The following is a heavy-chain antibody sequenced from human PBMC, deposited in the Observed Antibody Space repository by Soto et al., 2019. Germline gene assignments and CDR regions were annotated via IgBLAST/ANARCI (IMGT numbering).Heavy chain of an antibody. D-gene: IGHD2-15*01. J-gene: IGHJ6*02. V-gene: IGHV1-69*02. CDR2: IIPILGIA. Sequence: QVQLVQSGAEVKKPGSSVKVSCKASGGTFSSYTISWVRQAPGQGLEWMGRIIPILGIANYAQKFQGRVTITADKSTSTAYMEPSSLRSEDTAVYYCARYCSGGSCYSPYYYGMDVWGQGTTVTVSS. CDR1: GGTFSSYT. CDR3: ARYCSGGSCYSPYYYGMDV.